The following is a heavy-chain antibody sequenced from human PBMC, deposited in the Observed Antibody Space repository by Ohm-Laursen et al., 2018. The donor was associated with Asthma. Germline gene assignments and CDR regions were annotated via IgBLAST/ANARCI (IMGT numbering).Heavy chain of an antibody. D-gene: IGHD3-22*01. J-gene: IGHJ4*02. V-gene: IGHV4-30-2*01. CDR3: ARHNYDRSAYDY. CDR2: IYHSGRS. Sequence: TLSLTCAVSGGSISSGGHSWSWIRQPPGKGLEWIGYIYHSGRSYYSPSLKSRVTISIDRSKNQFSLMVTSVTAADTAVYYCARHNYDRSAYDYWGQGTLVTVSS. CDR1: GGSISSGGHS.